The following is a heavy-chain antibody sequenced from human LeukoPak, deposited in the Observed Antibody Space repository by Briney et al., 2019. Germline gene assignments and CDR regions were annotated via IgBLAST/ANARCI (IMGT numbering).Heavy chain of an antibody. Sequence: ASVKVSCKASGYSFTNYDINWVRQATGQGLEWMGWMNPKSGDTGYSQKFQGRVTITRNTSISTAYMELSSLRSEDTAVYYCARGSSGCFDYWGQGTLVTVSS. D-gene: IGHD6-19*01. V-gene: IGHV1-8*03. CDR1: GYSFTNYD. CDR3: ARGSSGCFDY. CDR2: MNPKSGDT. J-gene: IGHJ4*02.